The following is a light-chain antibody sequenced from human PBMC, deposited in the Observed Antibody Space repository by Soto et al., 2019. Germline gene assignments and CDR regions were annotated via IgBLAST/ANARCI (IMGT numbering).Light chain of an antibody. CDR2: DAS. CDR3: QQYANLPLT. CDR1: QDIRDF. V-gene: IGKV1-33*01. J-gene: IGKJ4*01. Sequence: DIHMTQSPSSLSASVGYIFTITCRASQDIRDFLNWYQQKQGKAPKLLIFDASKLDTGVPSRLSGSGYGTDFTFTISSMQTEDIETYYCQQYANLPLTFGGGTKVDIK.